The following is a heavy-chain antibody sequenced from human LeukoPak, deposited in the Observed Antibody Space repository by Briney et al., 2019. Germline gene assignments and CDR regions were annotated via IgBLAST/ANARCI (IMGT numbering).Heavy chain of an antibody. CDR2: IWYDGSNQ. Sequence: PGRSLRLSCAASRFTFSNYGMHWVRQAPGKGLEWVAVIWYDGSNQQYAESVKGRFTISRDNSKNTLYLQMNSLRAEDTAVYYCARGPRYCSSTSCYAGSIQWDYWGQGTLVTVSS. J-gene: IGHJ4*02. CDR3: ARGPRYCSSTSCYAGSIQWDY. CDR1: RFTFSNYG. D-gene: IGHD2-2*01. V-gene: IGHV3-33*01.